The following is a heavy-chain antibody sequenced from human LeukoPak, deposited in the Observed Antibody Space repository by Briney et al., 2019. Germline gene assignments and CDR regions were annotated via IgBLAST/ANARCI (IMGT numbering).Heavy chain of an antibody. D-gene: IGHD7-27*01. Sequence: GGSLRLSCAASGFTFSYYSMNWVRQAPGKGLEWVSSISSSSGYMYYADSLRGRFTISRDDAKNSLYLQMHSLRAEDAAVYYCARGLARLGAFDYWGRGTLVTVSS. CDR3: ARGLARLGAFDY. CDR2: ISSSSGYM. CDR1: GFTFSYYS. V-gene: IGHV3-21*01. J-gene: IGHJ4*02.